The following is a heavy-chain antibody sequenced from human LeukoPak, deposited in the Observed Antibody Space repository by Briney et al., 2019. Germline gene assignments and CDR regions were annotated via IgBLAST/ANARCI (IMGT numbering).Heavy chain of an antibody. CDR1: GFTFSSYG. D-gene: IGHD2-2*01. J-gene: IGHJ4*02. CDR3: AKDLGGGYCSSTSCPFDY. Sequence: GGSLRLSCAASGFTFSSYGMHWVRQAPGKGLEWVAVISYDGSNKYYADSVKGRFTISRDNSKNTLYLQMNSLRAEDTAVYYCAKDLGGGYCSSTSCPFDYWGQGTLVTVSS. CDR2: ISYDGSNK. V-gene: IGHV3-30*18.